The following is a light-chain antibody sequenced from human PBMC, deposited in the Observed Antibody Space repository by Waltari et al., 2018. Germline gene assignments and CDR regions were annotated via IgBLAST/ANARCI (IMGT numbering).Light chain of an antibody. V-gene: IGKV3-15*01. Sequence: EIVMTQSPATLSVSPGERATLSCRASQRVSSNLAWYPQKPGQAPRLLIYGASTRATGIPARFSGSGSGTEFTLTISSMQSEDFAVYYCQQYNNWLTWTFGQGTKVEIK. J-gene: IGKJ1*01. CDR3: QQYNNWLTWT. CDR1: QRVSSN. CDR2: GAS.